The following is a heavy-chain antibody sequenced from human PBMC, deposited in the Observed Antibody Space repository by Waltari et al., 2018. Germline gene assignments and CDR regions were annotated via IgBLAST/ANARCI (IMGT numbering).Heavy chain of an antibody. CDR3: ATGEPRHWNPLEY. J-gene: IGHJ4*02. Sequence: QVQVVQSGAEVKKPGASVTVSCKVSGYNIAHSSFHWVRQSSAKGLEWMGSFDPGHDETVYTQNFQGRVTMTEDASTNTAYMELSSLTTEDTAFYYCATGEPRHWNPLEYWGQGTQVTVSS. CDR2: FDPGHDET. V-gene: IGHV1-24*01. D-gene: IGHD1-1*01. CDR1: GYNIAHSS.